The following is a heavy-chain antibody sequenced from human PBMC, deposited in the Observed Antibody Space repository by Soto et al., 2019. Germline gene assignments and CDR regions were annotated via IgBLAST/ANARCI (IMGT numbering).Heavy chain of an antibody. D-gene: IGHD3-10*01. CDR2: ISYDGSNK. Sequence: VQLVESGGGVVQPGRSLRLSCAASGFTFSSYGMHWVRQAPGKGLEWVAVISYDGSNKYYADSVKGRFTISRDNSKNTLYLQMNSLRAEDTAVYYCAAPLGSGSYYLPQYYFDYWGQGTLVTVSS. J-gene: IGHJ4*02. CDR3: AAPLGSGSYYLPQYYFDY. CDR1: GFTFSSYG. V-gene: IGHV3-30*03.